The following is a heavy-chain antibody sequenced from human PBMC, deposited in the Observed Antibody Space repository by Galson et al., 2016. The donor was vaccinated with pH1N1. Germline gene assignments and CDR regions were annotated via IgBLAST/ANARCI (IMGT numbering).Heavy chain of an antibody. CDR1: GFTFSNFA. V-gene: IGHV3-53*01. CDR3: ASSHITILVLAPGYAFAI. CDR2: IYSGGST. Sequence: SLRLSCAASGFTFSNFAMSWVRQAPGKGLEWVSVIYSGGSTYYADSVKGRFTISRDTPKNTLYLQMNSLRAGDTDEYYCASSHITILVLAPGYAFAIWGQGTLVTVSS. J-gene: IGHJ3*02. D-gene: IGHD3-3*01.